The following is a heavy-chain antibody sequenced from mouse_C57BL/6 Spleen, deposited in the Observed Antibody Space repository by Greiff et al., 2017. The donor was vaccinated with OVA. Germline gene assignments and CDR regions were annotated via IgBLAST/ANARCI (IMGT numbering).Heavy chain of an antibody. CDR1: GFTFSNYW. CDR2: IRLKSDNYAT. Sequence: EVQLQQSGGGLVQPGGSMKLSCVASGFTFSNYWMNWVRQSPEKGLEWVAQIRLKSDNYATHYAESVKGRFTISRDDSKSSIYLQMNTLRAEDTGIYYCKDYDYDRYFDVWGTGTTVTVSS. CDR3: KDYDYDRYFDV. V-gene: IGHV6-3*01. D-gene: IGHD2-4*01. J-gene: IGHJ1*03.